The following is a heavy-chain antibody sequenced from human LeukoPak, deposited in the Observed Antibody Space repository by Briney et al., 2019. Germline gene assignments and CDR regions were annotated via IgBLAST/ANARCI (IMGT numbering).Heavy chain of an antibody. D-gene: IGHD3-10*01. CDR2: IYSGGST. CDR3: ARAVVRGVIIGETRWFDS. Sequence: PGGSLRLSCAASGFTVSRNYMGWVRQAPGKGLEWVSVIYSGGSTYCADSVKGRFTISRDSSKNTLYLQMNSLRAEDTAVYYCARAVVRGVIIGETRWFDSWGQGTLVTVSS. V-gene: IGHV3-66*01. J-gene: IGHJ5*01. CDR1: GFTVSRNY.